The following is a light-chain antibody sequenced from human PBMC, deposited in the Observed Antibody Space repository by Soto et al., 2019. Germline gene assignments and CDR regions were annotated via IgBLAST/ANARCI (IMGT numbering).Light chain of an antibody. J-gene: IGKJ1*01. CDR2: DAS. CDR3: QQYNSESWT. CDR1: QSISSW. V-gene: IGKV1-5*01. Sequence: DIQMTQSPSTLSASVGDRVTITCRASQSISSWLAWYQQKPGKAPKLLIYDASSLESGVPSRFSGSGSGTEFTLTISSLQPDDFATYDCQQYNSESWTFGQGTKVEIK.